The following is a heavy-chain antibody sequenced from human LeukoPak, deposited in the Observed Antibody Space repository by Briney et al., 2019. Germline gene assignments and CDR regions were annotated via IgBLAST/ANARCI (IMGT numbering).Heavy chain of an antibody. D-gene: IGHD4-17*01. CDR1: GYNFATYW. CDR3: ARRDGDYVGLDP. Sequence: GESLKISCKGSGYNFATYWIGWVRQMPGKGLEWMGIIYPGDSDIRYSPSFQGQVTISADKSISTAYLQWSTLKASDTAIYYCARRDGDYVGLDPWGQGTLVTVSS. J-gene: IGHJ5*02. V-gene: IGHV5-51*01. CDR2: IYPGDSDI.